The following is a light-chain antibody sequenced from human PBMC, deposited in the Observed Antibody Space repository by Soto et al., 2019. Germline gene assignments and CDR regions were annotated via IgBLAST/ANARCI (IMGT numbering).Light chain of an antibody. CDR2: KVS. Sequence: QSALTQPASVSGYPGQSITISCTGTSSDVGGSNYVSWYQRYPGKVPKLLINKVSNRPSGVSNRFSGSKSAYTASLTISGLQAEDEADYFCTSSTTDSLYVFGTGTKVTVL. V-gene: IGLV2-14*01. J-gene: IGLJ1*01. CDR3: TSSTTDSLYV. CDR1: SSDVGGSNY.